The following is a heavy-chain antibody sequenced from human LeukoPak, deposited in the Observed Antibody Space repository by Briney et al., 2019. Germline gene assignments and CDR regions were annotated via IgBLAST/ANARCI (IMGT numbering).Heavy chain of an antibody. J-gene: IGHJ5*02. D-gene: IGHD3-16*01. Sequence: GGSLRLSCAASGFTFNNYWMSWVRQAPGKGLEWVANINQDGSEKYYVDSVKGRFTISRDNAKNSLYLQMNSLRAEDTAVYYCANGLEYGPRLDFSGLGGDWFDPWGQGTLVTVSS. CDR1: GFTFNNYW. CDR3: ANGLEYGPRLDFSGLGGDWFDP. CDR2: INQDGSEK. V-gene: IGHV3-7*01.